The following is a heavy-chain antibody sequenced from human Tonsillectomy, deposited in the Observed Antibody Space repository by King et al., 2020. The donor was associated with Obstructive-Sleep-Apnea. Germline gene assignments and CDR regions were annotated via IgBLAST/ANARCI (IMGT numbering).Heavy chain of an antibody. Sequence: QLVQSGGGVVQPGRSLRLSCAASGITFNNYGMHWVRQAPDKGLEWVAFIRYDGTNKYYADSVKGRFTISRDNSKNTLYLQMNSLRAEDTAVYYCAKDNDPYCSSTSCSFIDYWGQGTLVTVSS. CDR3: AKDNDPYCSSTSCSFIDY. CDR2: IRYDGTNK. D-gene: IGHD2-2*01. V-gene: IGHV3-30*02. J-gene: IGHJ4*02. CDR1: GITFNNYG.